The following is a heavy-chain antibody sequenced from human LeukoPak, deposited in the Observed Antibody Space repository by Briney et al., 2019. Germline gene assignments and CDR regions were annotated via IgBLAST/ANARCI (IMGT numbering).Heavy chain of an antibody. V-gene: IGHV4-59*01. CDR3: AGLRFKGWFDP. CDR1: GGSISSYY. Sequence: PSETLSLTCTVSGGSISSYYWSWIRQPPGKGLEWIGYIYYSGSTNYNPSLKSRATISVDTSKNQFSLKLSSVTAADTAVYYCAGLRFKGWFDPWGQGTLVTVSS. CDR2: IYYSGST. J-gene: IGHJ5*02. D-gene: IGHD3-3*01.